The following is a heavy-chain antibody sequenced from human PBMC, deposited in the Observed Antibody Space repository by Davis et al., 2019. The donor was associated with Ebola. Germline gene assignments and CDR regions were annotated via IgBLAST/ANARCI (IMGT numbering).Heavy chain of an antibody. CDR1: GFTFGSYS. CDR3: ARERTKDRRSFQH. CDR2: ISSSSSYI. V-gene: IGHV3-21*01. D-gene: IGHD3-3*01. Sequence: GESLEISCAASGFTFGSYSRNWVRQAPGKGLEWVSSISSSSSYIYYADSVKGRFTISRDNSKNTLYLQMNSLRAEDTAVYYCARERTKDRRSFQHWGQGTLVTVSS. J-gene: IGHJ1*01.